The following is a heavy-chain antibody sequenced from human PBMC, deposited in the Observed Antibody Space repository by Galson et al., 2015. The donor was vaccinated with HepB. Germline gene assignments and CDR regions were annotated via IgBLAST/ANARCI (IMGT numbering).Heavy chain of an antibody. D-gene: IGHD2-2*01. V-gene: IGHV1-69*04. Sequence: SVKVSCKASGGSFSTYAISWVRQAPGQGLQWMGRIIPSLGKTIYDQKSQGRVTMTADQSTSTAYLELNSLTSDDTAIYYCARTYRSSPSCYQEYGMNLWGQGTTVTVSS. CDR1: GGSFSTYA. CDR3: ARTYRSSPSCYQEYGMNL. J-gene: IGHJ6*02. CDR2: IIPSLGKT.